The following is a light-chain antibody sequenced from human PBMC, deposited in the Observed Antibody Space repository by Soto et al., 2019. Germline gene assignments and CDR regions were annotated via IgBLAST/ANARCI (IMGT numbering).Light chain of an antibody. V-gene: IGLV2-11*01. CDR1: SSDVGGYNY. J-gene: IGLJ3*02. CDR3: CSYVGSTSWV. Sequence: QSALTQPRSVSGSPGQSVTISCTGTSSDVGGYNYVSWYQQHPGKAPKLMIYDVSKRPSGVPDRFSGSKSGNMASLTISGLQAEDEADYYCCSYVGSTSWVFGGGTKLTVL. CDR2: DVS.